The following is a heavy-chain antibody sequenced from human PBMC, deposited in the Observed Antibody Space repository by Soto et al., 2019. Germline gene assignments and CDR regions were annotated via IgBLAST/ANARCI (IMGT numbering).Heavy chain of an antibody. J-gene: IGHJ6*02. CDR1: GDSVSSNSAA. V-gene: IGHV6-1*01. CDR2: TYYRSKWYN. Sequence: QTPSLPCATSGDSVSSNSAAWNWIRQSPSRGLEWLGRTYYRSKWYNDYAVSVKSRITINPDTSKNQFSLPMNSVTTEDPAVCYCAIEWGGYCSRSRYYNSRIDYYYGMDVWGQGTTVTVSS. CDR3: AIEWGGYCSRSRYYNSRIDYYYGMDV. D-gene: IGHD2-2*01.